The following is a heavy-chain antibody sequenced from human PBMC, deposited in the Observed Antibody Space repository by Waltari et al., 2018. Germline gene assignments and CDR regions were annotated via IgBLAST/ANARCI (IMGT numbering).Heavy chain of an antibody. V-gene: IGHV3-7*01. Sequence: EVQLVESGGTLVQPGGSLRLSCAASGFTFGHYWMTWARQAPGKGLEWVANIKQDGSEKYYVDSVKGRFTISRDNAKNSVYLQMNSLRAEDTAIYYCARHPYSSFDCWGQGTLVIVSS. CDR3: ARHPYSSFDC. D-gene: IGHD6-13*01. CDR1: GFTFGHYW. J-gene: IGHJ4*02. CDR2: IKQDGSEK.